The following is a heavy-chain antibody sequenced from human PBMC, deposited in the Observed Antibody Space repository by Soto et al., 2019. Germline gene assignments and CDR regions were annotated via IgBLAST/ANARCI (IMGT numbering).Heavy chain of an antibody. CDR3: AKDFGSYYYMDV. Sequence: EVQLVESGGGLVQPGRSLRLSCAASGFTFDDYAMHWVRQAPGKGLEWVSGISWNSGSIGYADSVKGRFTIPRDNAKNSLYLQMNSLRAEDTALYYCAKDFGSYYYMDVWGKGTTVTVSS. D-gene: IGHD3-16*01. J-gene: IGHJ6*03. V-gene: IGHV3-9*01. CDR1: GFTFDDYA. CDR2: ISWNSGSI.